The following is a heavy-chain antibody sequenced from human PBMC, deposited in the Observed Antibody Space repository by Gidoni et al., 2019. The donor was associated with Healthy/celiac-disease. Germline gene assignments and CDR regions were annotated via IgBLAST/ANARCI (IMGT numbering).Heavy chain of an antibody. Sequence: EVQLLESGGGLVQPGGSLRLSCAASGFTFSSYAMSWVRQAPGKGLEWVSAISGSGGSTYYADSVKGRFTISRDNSKNTLYLQMNSLRAEDTAVYYCASAISSSFGWYYYYMDVWGKGTTVTVSS. V-gene: IGHV3-23*01. J-gene: IGHJ6*03. CDR2: ISGSGGST. CDR3: ASAISSSFGWYYYYMDV. D-gene: IGHD6-13*01. CDR1: GFTFSSYA.